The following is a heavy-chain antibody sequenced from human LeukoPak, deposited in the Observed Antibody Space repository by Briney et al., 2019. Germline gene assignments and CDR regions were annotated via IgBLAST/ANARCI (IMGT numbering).Heavy chain of an antibody. CDR3: AKGSSPSRPYYFDY. J-gene: IGHJ4*02. CDR2: ITGSGGDT. D-gene: IGHD1-26*01. Sequence: SGGSLRLSCAASGFTFSSYAMSWVRQAPGKGLEWVSAITGSGGDTYHADSVQGRFTISRDNSKNTLFLQMNSLRAEDTAVYYCAKGSSPSRPYYFDYWGQGTLVTVSS. CDR1: GFTFSSYA. V-gene: IGHV3-23*01.